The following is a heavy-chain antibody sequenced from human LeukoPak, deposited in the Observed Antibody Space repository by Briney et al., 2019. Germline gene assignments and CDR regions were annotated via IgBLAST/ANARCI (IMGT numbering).Heavy chain of an antibody. V-gene: IGHV1-8*01. D-gene: IGHD6-13*01. Sequence: ASVKVSCKASGYTFTSYDINWVRQATGQGLEWMGWMNPNSGNTGYAQKFQGRVTMTRNTSISTAYMELSSLRSEDTAVYYCARGNGYSSSWYSFEDWFDPWGQGTLVTVSS. CDR3: ARGNGYSSSWYSFEDWFDP. J-gene: IGHJ5*02. CDR1: GYTFTSYD. CDR2: MNPNSGNT.